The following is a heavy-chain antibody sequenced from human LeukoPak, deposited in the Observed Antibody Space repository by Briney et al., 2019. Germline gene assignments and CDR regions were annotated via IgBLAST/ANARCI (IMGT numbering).Heavy chain of an antibody. V-gene: IGHV1-69*01. J-gene: IGHJ4*02. CDR2: IIPTFGTA. Sequence: SVKVSCKASGGTFSSYAISWVRQAPGQGLEWMGGIIPTFGTANYAQKFQGRVTITADESTSTAYMELSSLRSEDTAVYYCARSLVDYGSGSYRSFDYWGQGTLVTVSS. CDR1: GGTFSSYA. CDR3: ARSLVDYGSGSYRSFDY. D-gene: IGHD3-10*01.